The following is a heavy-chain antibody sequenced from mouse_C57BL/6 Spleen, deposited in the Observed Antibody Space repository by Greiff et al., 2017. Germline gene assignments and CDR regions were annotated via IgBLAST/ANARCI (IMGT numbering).Heavy chain of an antibody. V-gene: IGHV1-42*01. Sequence: EVKLQESGPELVKPGASVKISCKASGYSFTGYYMNWVKQSPEKSLEWIGEINPSTGGTTYNQKFKAKATLTVDKSSSTAYMQLKSLTSEDSAVYYCARAQATSLYFAYWGQGTLVTVSA. J-gene: IGHJ3*01. CDR3: ARAQATSLYFAY. CDR2: INPSTGGT. D-gene: IGHD3-2*02. CDR1: GYSFTGYY.